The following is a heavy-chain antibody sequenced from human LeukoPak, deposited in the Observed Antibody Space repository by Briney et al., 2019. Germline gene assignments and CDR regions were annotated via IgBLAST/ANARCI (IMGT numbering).Heavy chain of an antibody. CDR2: ITAYNGNT. CDR1: GYIFSSYG. Sequence: ASVKVSCKASGYIFSSYGISWVRQAPGQGLEWMGWITAYNGNTDYAQKLQGRVTMTTDTSTSTAYLELRSLRSDDTAVYYCARARGDSRTSNDAFDIWGQGTMVTVSS. V-gene: IGHV1-18*01. CDR3: ARARGDSRTSNDAFDI. D-gene: IGHD2-2*01. J-gene: IGHJ3*02.